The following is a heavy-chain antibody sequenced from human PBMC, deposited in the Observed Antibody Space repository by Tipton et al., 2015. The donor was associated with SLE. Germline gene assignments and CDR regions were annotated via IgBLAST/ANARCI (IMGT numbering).Heavy chain of an antibody. Sequence: LSCAVSGYSISSGYYWGWIRQPPGKGLEWIGSIYHSGSTYYNPSLKSRVTISVDTSKNQFSLKLSSVTAADTAVYYCASAVVVNNDWYFDLWGRGTLVTVSS. CDR3: ASAVVVNNDWYFDL. J-gene: IGHJ2*01. CDR1: GYSISSGYY. CDR2: IYHSGST. D-gene: IGHD3-22*01. V-gene: IGHV4-38-2*01.